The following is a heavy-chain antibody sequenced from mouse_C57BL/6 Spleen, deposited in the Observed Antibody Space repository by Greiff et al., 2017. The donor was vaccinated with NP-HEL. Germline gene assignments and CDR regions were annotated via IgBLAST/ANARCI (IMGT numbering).Heavy chain of an antibody. CDR1: GFTFSSYA. CDR3: TRGGTIYYGNYIGYFDV. V-gene: IGHV5-9-1*02. Sequence: EVQLVESGAGLVKPGGSLKLSCAASGFTFSSYAMSWVRQTPEKRLEWVAYISSGGDYIYYADTVKGRFTISRDNARNTLYLQMSSLKSEDTAMYYCTRGGTIYYGNYIGYFDVWGTGTTVTVSS. D-gene: IGHD2-1*01. CDR2: ISSGGDYI. J-gene: IGHJ1*03.